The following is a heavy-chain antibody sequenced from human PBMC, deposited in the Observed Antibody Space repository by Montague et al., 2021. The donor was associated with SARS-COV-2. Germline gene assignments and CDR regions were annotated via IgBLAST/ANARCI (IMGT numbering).Heavy chain of an antibody. V-gene: IGHV4-59*01. CDR1: GGSISTYY. Sequence: SETLSLTCTVSGGSISTYYWTWIRQPPGKGLEWIGYMYYDGTTNSNPSLKSRVTMSVDTSKNQFSLNLSSVTAADTAVYYCARGGEEAFGYWGQGTLVTVSS. CDR3: ARGGEEAFGY. D-gene: IGHD3-10*01. CDR2: MYYDGTT. J-gene: IGHJ4*02.